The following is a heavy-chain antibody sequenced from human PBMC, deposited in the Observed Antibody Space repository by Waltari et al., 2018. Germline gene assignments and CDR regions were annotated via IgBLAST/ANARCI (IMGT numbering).Heavy chain of an antibody. CDR2: IYRSGRT. D-gene: IGHD2-15*01. CDR1: GDSMSSNYW. CDR3: ARDRGRGLYLDS. J-gene: IGHJ4*02. Sequence: QLQLPESGPGLVKPSGTLSLTCAVSGDSMSSNYWWSWVRQPPQKGLEWIGQIYRSGRTNFNPSLESRVTISMDTSNSQFSLNLTSTTAADTAIYYCARDRGRGLYLDSWGQGTLVTVSP. V-gene: IGHV4-4*02.